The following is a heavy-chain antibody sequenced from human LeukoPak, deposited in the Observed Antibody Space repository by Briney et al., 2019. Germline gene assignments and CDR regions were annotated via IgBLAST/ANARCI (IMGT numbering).Heavy chain of an antibody. V-gene: IGHV1-8*02. Sequence: GASVKVSCKASGYTFTSYGISWVRQAPGQGLEWMGWMNPNSGNTGYAQKFQGRVTMTRNTSISTAYMELSSLRSEDTAVYYCARSYSSGWYPYYFDYWGQGTLVTVSS. D-gene: IGHD6-19*01. CDR2: MNPNSGNT. CDR1: GYTFTSYG. J-gene: IGHJ4*02. CDR3: ARSYSSGWYPYYFDY.